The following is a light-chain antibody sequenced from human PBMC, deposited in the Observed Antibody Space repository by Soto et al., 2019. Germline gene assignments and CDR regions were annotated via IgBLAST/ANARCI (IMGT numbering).Light chain of an antibody. Sequence: QSALTQPASVSGSLGQSITISCTGTSRDVGSYDLVSWYQQHPGKVPKFLIYEVKKRPSGVSDRFSGSKSGNTATLTISGLLAEDEADYYCCSYGGSTTFYVFGSGTKVTVL. V-gene: IGLV2-23*02. CDR3: CSYGGSTTFYV. CDR1: SRDVGSYDL. J-gene: IGLJ1*01. CDR2: EVK.